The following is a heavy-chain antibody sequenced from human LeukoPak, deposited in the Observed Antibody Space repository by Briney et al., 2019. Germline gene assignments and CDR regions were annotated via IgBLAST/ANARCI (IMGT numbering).Heavy chain of an antibody. Sequence: GGSLRLSCAASGFTSSSYAMSWVRQAPGKGLEWVSAISGSGGSTYYADSVKGRFTISRDNGKNSLYVQMKSLRAEDTAVYYCARVATYCSGGSCPYYFDYWGQGTLVTVSS. D-gene: IGHD2-15*01. CDR3: ARVATYCSGGSCPYYFDY. CDR1: GFTSSSYA. V-gene: IGHV3-23*01. CDR2: ISGSGGST. J-gene: IGHJ4*02.